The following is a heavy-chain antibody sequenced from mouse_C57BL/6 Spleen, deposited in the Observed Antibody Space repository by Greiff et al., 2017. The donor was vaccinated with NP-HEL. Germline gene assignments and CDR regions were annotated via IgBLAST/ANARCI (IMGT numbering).Heavy chain of an antibody. CDR3: ARSWAYGNYFDY. V-gene: IGHV1-82*01. CDR1: GYAFSSSW. Sequence: QVQLQQSGPELVKPGPSVKISCKASGYAFSSSWMNWVKQRPGKGLEWIGRIYPGDGDTNYNGKFKGKATLTADKSSSTAYMQLSSLTSEDSAVYFCARSWAYGNYFDYWGQGTTLTVSS. D-gene: IGHD2-1*01. CDR2: IYPGDGDT. J-gene: IGHJ2*01.